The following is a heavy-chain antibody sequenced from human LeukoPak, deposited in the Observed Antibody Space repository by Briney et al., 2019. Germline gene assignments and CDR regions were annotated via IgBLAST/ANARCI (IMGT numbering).Heavy chain of an antibody. CDR2: IYYSGST. D-gene: IGHD3-22*01. J-gene: IGHJ4*02. Sequence: SETLSLTCTVSGGSISNYYWSWIRQPPGKGLEWIGYIYYSGSTNCNPSLKSRVTISLDTSKKKFSLKLNSVTAADTAVYYCARGTYYYDSGGFEFDYWGQGTLDTVSS. V-gene: IGHV4-59*01. CDR3: ARGTYYYDSGGFEFDY. CDR1: GGSISNYY.